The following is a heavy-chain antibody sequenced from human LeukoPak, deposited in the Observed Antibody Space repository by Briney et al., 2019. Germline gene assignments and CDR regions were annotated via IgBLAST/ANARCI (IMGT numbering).Heavy chain of an antibody. Sequence: ASVKVSCKASGYTSTGYYMHWVRQAPGQGLEWMGWINPNSGGINYAQKFQGRVTMTRDTSISTAYMELSRLRSDDTAVYYCARGFLDAFDIWGQGTMVTVSS. J-gene: IGHJ3*02. CDR3: ARGFLDAFDI. D-gene: IGHD3-3*01. CDR2: INPNSGGI. V-gene: IGHV1-2*02. CDR1: GYTSTGYY.